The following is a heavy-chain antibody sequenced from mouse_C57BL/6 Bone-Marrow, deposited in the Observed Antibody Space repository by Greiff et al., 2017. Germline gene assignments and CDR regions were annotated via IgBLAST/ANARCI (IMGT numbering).Heavy chain of an antibody. J-gene: IGHJ4*01. CDR1: GYTFTDYY. CDR2: IYPGSGNT. D-gene: IGHD2-1*01. CDR3: ARREDIYGNYVGDY. Sequence: VQLQQSGAELVRPGASVKLSCKASGYTFTDYYINWVKQRPGQGLEWIARIYPGSGNTYYNEKFKGKATLTAEKSSSTAYMQLSSLTSEDSAVYFCARREDIYGNYVGDYWGQGTSVTVSS. V-gene: IGHV1-76*01.